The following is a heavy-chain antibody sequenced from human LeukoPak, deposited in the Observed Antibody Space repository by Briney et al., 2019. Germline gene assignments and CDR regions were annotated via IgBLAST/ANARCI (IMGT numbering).Heavy chain of an antibody. CDR3: ASGRGFGPVDGMDV. D-gene: IGHD3-10*01. CDR2: ISSSSSYT. J-gene: IGHJ6*04. V-gene: IGHV3-11*06. Sequence: GGSLRLSCAASGFTFKNYAMSWVRQAPGKGLEWVSYISSSSSYTNYADSVKGRFTISRDNAKNSLYLQMNSLRAEDTAVYYCASGRGFGPVDGMDVWGKGTTVTVSS. CDR1: GFTFKNYA.